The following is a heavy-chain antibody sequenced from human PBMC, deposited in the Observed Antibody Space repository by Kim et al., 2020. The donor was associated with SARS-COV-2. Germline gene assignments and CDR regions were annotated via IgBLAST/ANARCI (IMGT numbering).Heavy chain of an antibody. J-gene: IGHJ6*02. CDR2: MNPNGGNT. D-gene: IGHD3-10*01. V-gene: IGHV1-8*01. Sequence: ASVKVSCKASGYTFTSYDINWVRQATGQGLEWMGWMNPNGGNTGYAQKFQGRVTMTRNTSISTAYMELSSLRSEDTAVYYCARGGILLWFGEYTPGDYYYGMDVWGQGTTVTVSS. CDR3: ARGGILLWFGEYTPGDYYYGMDV. CDR1: GYTFTSYD.